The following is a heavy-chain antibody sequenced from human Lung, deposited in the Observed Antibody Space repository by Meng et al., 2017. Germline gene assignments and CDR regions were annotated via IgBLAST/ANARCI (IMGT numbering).Heavy chain of an antibody. CDR1: GYTFTGYC. V-gene: IGHV1-2*06. Sequence: QVQLVQAGAEVKKPGASVKGSCTASGYTFTGYCIHWVRQVPGPGLEWMGRINPNSGVTNYAQKLEGRVTMTRDTSISTAYMELSRLRSDDTAVYYCARFDPRAYWGQGTLVTVSS. CDR3: ARFDPRAY. D-gene: IGHD3-9*01. J-gene: IGHJ4*02. CDR2: INPNSGVT.